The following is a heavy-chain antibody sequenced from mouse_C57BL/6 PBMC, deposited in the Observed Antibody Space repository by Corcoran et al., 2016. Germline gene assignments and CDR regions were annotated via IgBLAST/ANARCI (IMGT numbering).Heavy chain of an antibody. D-gene: IGHD2-1*01. J-gene: IGHJ4*01. Sequence: QIQLVQSGPELKKPGAKVKISCKASGYTFTTYGMSWVKQAPGKGLKWMGWINTYSGVPTYADDFKGRFAFSLETSASTAYLQINNLKNEDTATYFCARCCNYDYAMDYWGQGTSVTVSS. CDR1: GYTFTTYG. V-gene: IGHV9-3*01. CDR3: ARCCNYDYAMDY. CDR2: INTYSGVP.